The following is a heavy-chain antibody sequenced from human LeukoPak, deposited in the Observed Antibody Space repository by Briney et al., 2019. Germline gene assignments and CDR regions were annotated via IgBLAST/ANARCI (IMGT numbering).Heavy chain of an antibody. Sequence: GGSLRLSCTASGFTFGDYAMSWVRQAPGKGLEWVGFIRSKAYGGTTEYAASVKGRFTISRDDSKSIAYLQMNSLKTEDTAVYYCTRDLVLHHRSRYFDYWGQGTLVTVSS. CDR1: GFTFGDYA. CDR3: TRDLVLHHRSRYFDY. V-gene: IGHV3-49*04. D-gene: IGHD2/OR15-2a*01. J-gene: IGHJ4*02. CDR2: IRSKAYGGTT.